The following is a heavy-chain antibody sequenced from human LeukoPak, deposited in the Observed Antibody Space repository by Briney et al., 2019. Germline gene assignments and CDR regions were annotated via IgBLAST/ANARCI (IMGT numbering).Heavy chain of an antibody. J-gene: IGHJ4*02. CDR1: GGSISSGDYY. CDR3: ARGGYYDSSGLYY. V-gene: IGHV4-30-4*01. Sequence: SETLSLTCTVSGGSISSGDYYWSWLRQPPGKGLECIGYIYYSGSTYYNPSLKSRVTISVDTSKNQFSLKLSSVTAADTAVYYCARGGYYDSSGLYYWGQGTLVTVSS. CDR2: IYYSGST. D-gene: IGHD3-22*01.